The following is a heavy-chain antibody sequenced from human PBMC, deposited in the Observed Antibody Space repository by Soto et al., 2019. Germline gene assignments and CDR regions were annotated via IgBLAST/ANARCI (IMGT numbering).Heavy chain of an antibody. Sequence: EVQLLESGGDLVQPGGSLRLSCAASGFTFSNYAMNWVRQAPGKGLEWISGISGSGGGTNYADSVKGRVTISRDNSKNPVYLQMNSLRAEATVVYYCAKTVSGSGSPRGDWFDPWGQGALVTVSS. J-gene: IGHJ5*02. CDR2: ISGSGGGT. V-gene: IGHV3-23*01. CDR3: AKTVSGSGSPRGDWFDP. D-gene: IGHD3-10*01. CDR1: GFTFSNYA.